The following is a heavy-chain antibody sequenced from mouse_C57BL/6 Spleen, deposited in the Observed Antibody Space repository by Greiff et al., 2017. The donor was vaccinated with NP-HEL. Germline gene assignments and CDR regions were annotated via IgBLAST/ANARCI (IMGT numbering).Heavy chain of an antibody. CDR3: ARGTYYDYDGYAMDY. CDR1: GYTFTDYN. V-gene: IGHV1-22*01. Sequence: SGPELVKPGASVKMSCKASGYTFTDYNMHWVKQSHGKSLEWIGYINPNNGGTSYNQKFKGKATLTVNKSSSTAYMELRSLTSEDSAVYYCARGTYYDYDGYAMDYWGQGTSVTVSS. CDR2: INPNNGGT. J-gene: IGHJ4*01. D-gene: IGHD2-4*01.